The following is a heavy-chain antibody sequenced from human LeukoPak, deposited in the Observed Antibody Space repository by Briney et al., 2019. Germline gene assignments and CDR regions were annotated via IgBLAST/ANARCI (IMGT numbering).Heavy chain of an antibody. CDR1: GFTFSDYN. CDR3: ARSIGLTGGGVDV. V-gene: IGHV3-11*01. Sequence: GGSLRLSCAASGFTFSDYNMNWVRQAPGKGLEWVSYITNGGSTIHYADSVKGRFTISRGNAKNSLYLQMNSLRAEDTAVYYCARSIGLTGGGVDVWGQGTTVTVSS. CDR2: ITNGGSTI. J-gene: IGHJ6*02. D-gene: IGHD3-9*01.